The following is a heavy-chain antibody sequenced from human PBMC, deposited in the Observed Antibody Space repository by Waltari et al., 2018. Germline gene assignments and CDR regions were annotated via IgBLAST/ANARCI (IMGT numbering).Heavy chain of an antibody. J-gene: IGHJ5*02. V-gene: IGHV1-18*01. Sequence: QVQLVQSGAEVKKPGASVKVSCKASGYTFTSYGISWVRQAPGQGLEWMGWISSSKGNPNYAQKLQGSVTMTTDTSTSTAYMELRSLRSDDTAVYYCARDRWLRHNWFDPWGQGTLVTVSS. CDR2: ISSSKGNP. CDR3: ARDRWLRHNWFDP. CDR1: GYTFTSYG. D-gene: IGHD5-12*01.